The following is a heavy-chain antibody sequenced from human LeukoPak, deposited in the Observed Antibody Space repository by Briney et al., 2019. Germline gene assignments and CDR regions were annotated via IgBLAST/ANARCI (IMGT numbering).Heavy chain of an antibody. V-gene: IGHV3-53*01. CDR3: AKALVGYCSGGSCFSFDY. J-gene: IGHJ4*02. CDR1: GFTVSSNY. Sequence: GGSLRLSCAVSGFTVSSNYMSWVRQAPGKGLEWVSVIYSGGSTYYADSVKGRFTISRDNSKNTLYLQVNSLRAEDTAVYYCAKALVGYCSGGSCFSFDYWGQGTLVTVSS. D-gene: IGHD2-15*01. CDR2: IYSGGST.